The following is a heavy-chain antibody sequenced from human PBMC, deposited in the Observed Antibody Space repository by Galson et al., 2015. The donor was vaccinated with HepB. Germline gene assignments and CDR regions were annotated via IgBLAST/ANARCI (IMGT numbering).Heavy chain of an antibody. Sequence: SVKVSCKASGYTFTAYFMHWVRQAPGQGLEWMGRINPNSGVTRFAQNFQGRVTMTRDTSSSTAYMDLSSLRPDDTAVYYCAKYGDRAAPTVTTRNYFDYWGQGTLVTVSS. CDR1: GYTFTAYF. CDR3: AKYGDRAAPTVTTRNYFDY. J-gene: IGHJ4*02. D-gene: IGHD4-17*01. V-gene: IGHV1-2*06. CDR2: INPNSGVT.